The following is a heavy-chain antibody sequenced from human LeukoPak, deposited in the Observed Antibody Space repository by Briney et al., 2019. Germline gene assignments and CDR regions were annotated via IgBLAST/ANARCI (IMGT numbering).Heavy chain of an antibody. J-gene: IGHJ4*02. Sequence: GGSLRLSCVASGFTFSRYSMNWVRQTPGKGLEWVSYISSNSGNIKYADSVRGRFTISRDNSKNTLYLQMNSLRAEDTAVYYCASSEAYYYDSSGYYQLDYWGQGTLVTVSS. V-gene: IGHV3-48*01. D-gene: IGHD3-22*01. CDR1: GFTFSRYS. CDR3: ASSEAYYYDSSGYYQLDY. CDR2: ISSNSGNI.